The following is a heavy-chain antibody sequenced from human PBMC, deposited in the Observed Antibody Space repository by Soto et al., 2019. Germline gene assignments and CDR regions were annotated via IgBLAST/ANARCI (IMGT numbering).Heavy chain of an antibody. CDR3: AKGAAQPFDY. CDR2: ISGSGGST. J-gene: IGHJ4*02. V-gene: IGHV3-23*01. Sequence: GSPRLSCAASRFTFSSYAMSWVRQAPVKGLEWVSAISGSGGSTYYADSVEGRFTISRDNSKNTLYLQMNSLRAEDTAVYYCAKGAAQPFDYWGQGTLVTVSS. CDR1: RFTFSSYA. D-gene: IGHD2-2*01.